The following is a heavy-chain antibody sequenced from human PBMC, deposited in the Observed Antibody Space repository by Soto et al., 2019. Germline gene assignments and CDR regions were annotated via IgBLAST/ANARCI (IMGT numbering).Heavy chain of an antibody. D-gene: IGHD2-15*01. V-gene: IGHV3-23*01. CDR3: ATPLPSYCSGGSCYSF. CDR2: ISGSGGST. CDR1: GFTFSSYA. J-gene: IGHJ4*02. Sequence: EVQLLESGGGLVQPGGSLRLSCAASGFTFSSYAMSWVRQAPGKGLEWVSAISGSGGSTYYADSVKGRFTISRDNSKNTLYLHLNSRRAEDTAVYYCATPLPSYCSGGSCYSFWGQGILVTVSS.